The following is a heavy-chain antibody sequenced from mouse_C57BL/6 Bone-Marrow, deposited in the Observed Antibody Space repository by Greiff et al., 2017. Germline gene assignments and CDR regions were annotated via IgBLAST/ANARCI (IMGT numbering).Heavy chain of an antibody. CDR1: GFNIKDDY. CDR3: TTFITTVVATDYAMDY. CDR2: IDPENGDT. Sequence: VQLPQSGAELVRPGASVKLSCTASGFNIKDDYMHWVKQRPEQGLEWIGWIDPENGDTEYASKFQGKATITADTSSNTAYLQLSSLTSEDTAVYYCTTFITTVVATDYAMDYWGQGTSVTVSS. J-gene: IGHJ4*01. D-gene: IGHD1-1*01. V-gene: IGHV14-4*01.